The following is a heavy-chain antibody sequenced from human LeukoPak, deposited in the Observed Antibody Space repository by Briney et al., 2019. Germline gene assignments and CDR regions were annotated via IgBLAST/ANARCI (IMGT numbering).Heavy chain of an antibody. V-gene: IGHV3-7*03. Sequence: GGSLRLSCAASGFTFSSYGMSWVRQAPGKGLEWVANIKQDGSEKYYVDSVKGRFTLSRDNAKNSLYLQMNSLKVEDTAVYYCARGGRPPNCWGQGSLVTVCS. D-gene: IGHD3-16*01. CDR2: IKQDGSEK. J-gene: IGHJ4*02. CDR3: ARGGRPPNC. CDR1: GFTFSSYG.